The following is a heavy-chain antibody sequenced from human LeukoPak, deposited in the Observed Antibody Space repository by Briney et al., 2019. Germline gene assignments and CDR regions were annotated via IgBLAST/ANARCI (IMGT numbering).Heavy chain of an antibody. V-gene: IGHV6-1*01. CDR1: GDSVSSNSAA. Sequence: PSQTLSLTCAISGDSVSSNSAAWNWIKQSPSRGLEWLGRTYYRSKWYNDYAVSVKSRITINPDTSKNQFSLQLNSVTPEDTAVDYCARVPGIAAAGQYNWFDPWGQGTLVTVSS. D-gene: IGHD6-13*01. J-gene: IGHJ5*02. CDR2: TYYRSKWYN. CDR3: ARVPGIAAAGQYNWFDP.